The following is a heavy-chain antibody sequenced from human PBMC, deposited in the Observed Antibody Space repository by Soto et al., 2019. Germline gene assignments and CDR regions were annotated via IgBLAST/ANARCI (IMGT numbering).Heavy chain of an antibody. CDR3: AKVRYSSPMGYYYGMDV. Sequence: GASMRVSCKASRVAFSKFIVTWVRQAPGLGLEWVGGIIPIFGTANYAQKFQGRVTITADESTSTSYMEVNNLRSEDTAVYYCAKVRYSSPMGYYYGMDVWGQGTTVTVSS. V-gene: IGHV1-69*13. D-gene: IGHD6-19*01. J-gene: IGHJ6*02. CDR1: RVAFSKFI. CDR2: IIPIFGTA.